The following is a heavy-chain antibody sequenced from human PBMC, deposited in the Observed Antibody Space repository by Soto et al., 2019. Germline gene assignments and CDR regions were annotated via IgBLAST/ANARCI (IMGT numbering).Heavy chain of an antibody. J-gene: IGHJ4*02. CDR1: GFSFTYFG. CDR2: ISAYNVHT. D-gene: IGHD3-10*01. V-gene: IGHV1-18*01. CDR3: ASDEGSGFDIDY. Sequence: QIHLVQSGPEIERPGASVKVSCTTSGFSFTYFGIAWVRQAPGQGLEWMGWISAYNVHTIYAEKFQGRITMTRDTSTSTAYMELRSLRSDDTATYYCASDEGSGFDIDYWGQGTLVTVSS.